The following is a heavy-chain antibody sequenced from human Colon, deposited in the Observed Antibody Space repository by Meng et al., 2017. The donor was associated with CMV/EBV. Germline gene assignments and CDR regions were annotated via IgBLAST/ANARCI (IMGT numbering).Heavy chain of an antibody. D-gene: IGHD3-22*01. CDR1: GGSISSYY. V-gene: IGHV4-59*01. CDR2: IYYSGST. J-gene: IGHJ3*02. CDR3: ARGLYYYDSSGYYYANDAFDI. Sequence: GSLRLSCTVSGGSISSYYWSWIRQPPGKGLEWIGYIYYSGSTNYNPSLKSRVTISVDTSKNQFSLKLSSVTAADTAVYYCARGLYYYDSSGYYYANDAFDIWIQGTMVTVSS.